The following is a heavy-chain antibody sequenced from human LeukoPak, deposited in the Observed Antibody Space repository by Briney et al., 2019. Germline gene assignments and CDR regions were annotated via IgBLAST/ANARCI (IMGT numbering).Heavy chain of an antibody. CDR1: GFKFDDYS. CDR2: INRDGGRT. V-gene: IGHV3-43*01. J-gene: IGHJ4*02. CDR3: AKEMLGTRWITYDS. D-gene: IGHD5-12*01. Sequence: GGSLRLSCAASGFKFDDYSMHWVRQAPGKGLEWVSLINRDGGRTFYADSVKGRFTISRDSNKNSLYLQMNSLRTDDTALYYCAKEMLGTRWITYDSWGQGTLVTVSS.